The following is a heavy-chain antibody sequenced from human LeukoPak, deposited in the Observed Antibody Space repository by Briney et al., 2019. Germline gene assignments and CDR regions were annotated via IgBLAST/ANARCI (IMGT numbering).Heavy chain of an antibody. J-gene: IGHJ4*02. CDR3: ARSHRYCSSTSCSYYFDY. V-gene: IGHV1-8*01. D-gene: IGHD2-2*01. Sequence: EASVKVSCKASEYTFTSYDINWVRQATGQGLEWMGWMNPNSGNTGYAQKFQGRVTMTRNTSISTAYMELSSLRSEDTAVYYCARSHRYCSSTSCSYYFDYWGQGTLVTVSS. CDR1: EYTFTSYD. CDR2: MNPNSGNT.